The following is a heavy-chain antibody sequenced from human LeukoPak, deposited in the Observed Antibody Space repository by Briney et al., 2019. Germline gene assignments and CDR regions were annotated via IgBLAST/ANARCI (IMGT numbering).Heavy chain of an antibody. V-gene: IGHV4-34*01. CDR2: INHSGST. CDR1: GGSFSGYY. CDR3: ARGGIMVRGVIIKVNFDY. J-gene: IGHJ4*02. D-gene: IGHD3-10*01. Sequence: RPSETLSLTCAVYGGSFSGYYWSWIRQPPGKGLEWIGEINHSGSTNYNPSLKSRVTISVDTSKNQFSLKLSSVTAADTAVYYCARGGIMVRGVIIKVNFDYWGQGTLVTVSS.